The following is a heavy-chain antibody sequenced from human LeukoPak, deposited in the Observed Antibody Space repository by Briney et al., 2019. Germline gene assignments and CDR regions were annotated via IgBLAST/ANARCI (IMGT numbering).Heavy chain of an antibody. CDR1: GFTFSSYA. Sequence: GGSLRLSCAASGFTFSSYAMSWVRQAPGKGLEWVSAISGSGGSTYYADSVKGRFTISRDNSKNTLYLQMNSLRAEDTAVYYCAKDRRSGSSSWYPKSYFDYWGQGTLVTVSS. J-gene: IGHJ4*02. V-gene: IGHV3-23*01. CDR3: AKDRRSGSSSWYPKSYFDY. D-gene: IGHD6-13*01. CDR2: ISGSGGST.